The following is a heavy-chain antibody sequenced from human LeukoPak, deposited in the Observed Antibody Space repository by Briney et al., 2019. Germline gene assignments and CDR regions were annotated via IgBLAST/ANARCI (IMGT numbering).Heavy chain of an antibody. J-gene: IGHJ6*03. V-gene: IGHV4-59*01. D-gene: IGHD5-12*01. CDR1: GGSISSYY. Sequence: SETLSLTCTVSGGSISSYYWSWIRQPPGKGLEWIGYIYYSGSTNYNPSLKSRVTISVDTSKNQFSLKLSSVTAADTAVYYCTRDQRSGYSGYDYYYYYYMDVWGKGTTVTVSS. CDR3: TRDQRSGYSGYDYYYYYYMDV. CDR2: IYYSGST.